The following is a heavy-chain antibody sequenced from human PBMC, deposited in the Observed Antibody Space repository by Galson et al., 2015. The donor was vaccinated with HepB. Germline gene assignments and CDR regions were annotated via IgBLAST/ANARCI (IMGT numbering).Heavy chain of an antibody. D-gene: IGHD6-13*01. CDR3: ARAGGAAPGTGFY. Sequence: SVKVSCKASGYTFTSYGITWVRQAPGQGLEWMGWTNTYNGKTNYEQKFQGRVTMTTETSTSTAYMELRSLRFDDTAVYYCARAGGAAPGTGFYWGQGTLVAVSS. J-gene: IGHJ1*01. V-gene: IGHV1-18*04. CDR1: GYTFTSYG. CDR2: TNTYNGKT.